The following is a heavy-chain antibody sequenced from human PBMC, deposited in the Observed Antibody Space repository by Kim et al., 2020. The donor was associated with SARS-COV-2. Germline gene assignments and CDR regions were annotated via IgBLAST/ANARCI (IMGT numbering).Heavy chain of an antibody. D-gene: IGHD7-27*01. V-gene: IGHV3-66*01. J-gene: IGHJ6*02. CDR3: ARDGEAGYYYGMDV. CDR1: GFTVSSNY. Sequence: GGSLRLSCAASGFTVSSNYMSWVRQAPGKGLEWVSVIYSGGSTYYAASVKGRFTISRDNTKNTRYLQMNSLRAEDTAVYYCARDGEAGYYYGMDVWGQGTTVTVSS. CDR2: IYSGGST.